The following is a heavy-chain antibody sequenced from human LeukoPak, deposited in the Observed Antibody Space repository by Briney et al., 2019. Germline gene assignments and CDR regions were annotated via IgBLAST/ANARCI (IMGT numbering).Heavy chain of an antibody. CDR3: ARTLRRDGYKWALGY. D-gene: IGHD5-24*01. Sequence: PGGSLRLSCAASGFTFSSYDMHWVRQATGKGLEWVSAIGTAGDTYYPGSVKGRFTISRENAKNSLYLQMNSLRAGDTAVYYCARTLRRDGYKWALGYWGQGTLVTVSS. CDR2: IGTAGDT. V-gene: IGHV3-13*01. J-gene: IGHJ4*02. CDR1: GFTFSSYD.